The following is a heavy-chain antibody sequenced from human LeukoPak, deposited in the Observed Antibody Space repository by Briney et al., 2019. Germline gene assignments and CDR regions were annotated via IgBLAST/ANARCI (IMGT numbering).Heavy chain of an antibody. CDR3: ARGDCSGGSCYPGAFDY. D-gene: IGHD2-15*01. J-gene: IGHJ4*02. V-gene: IGHV4-30-2*01. CDR1: SGSISSGGYS. Sequence: SQTLSLTCAVSSGSISSGGYSWSWIRQPPGKGLEWIGYIYHSGSTYYNPSLKSRVTISVDRSKNQFSLKLSSVTAADTAVYYCARGDCSGGSCYPGAFDYWGQGTLVTVSS. CDR2: IYHSGST.